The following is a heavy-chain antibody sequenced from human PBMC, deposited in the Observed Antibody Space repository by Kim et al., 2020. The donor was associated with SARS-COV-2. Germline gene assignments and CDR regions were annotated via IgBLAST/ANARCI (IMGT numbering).Heavy chain of an antibody. Sequence: ASVKVSCKASGYTFTSYAMNWVRQAPGQGLEWMGWSNTNTGNPTYAQGFTGRFVFALDTSVSTAYLQISSLKAEDTAVYYWARDGEKLSHYYYYYMDVWGKGTTVTVS. D-gene: IGHD6-6*01. V-gene: IGHV7-4-1*02. CDR1: GYTFTSYA. J-gene: IGHJ6*03. CDR3: ARDGEKLSHYYYYYMDV. CDR2: SNTNTGNP.